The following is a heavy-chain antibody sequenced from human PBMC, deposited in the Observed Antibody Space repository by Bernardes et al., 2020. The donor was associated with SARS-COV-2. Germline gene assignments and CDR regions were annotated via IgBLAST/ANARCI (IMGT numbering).Heavy chain of an antibody. Sequence: ASLKVSCMASGYTFTSYAMNWVRQAPGQGLEWMGWINTNTGNPTCAQGFTGRFVFSLDTSVSTAYLQISSLKAEDTAVYYCARDLGDRLLWFGDFDYWGQGTLVTVSS. V-gene: IGHV7-4-1*02. J-gene: IGHJ4*02. D-gene: IGHD3-10*01. CDR3: ARDLGDRLLWFGDFDY. CDR2: INTNTGNP. CDR1: GYTFTSYA.